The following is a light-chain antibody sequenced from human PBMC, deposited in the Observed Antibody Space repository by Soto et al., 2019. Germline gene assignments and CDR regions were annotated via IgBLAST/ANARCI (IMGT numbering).Light chain of an antibody. CDR1: QSVSSY. J-gene: IGKJ5*01. Sequence: EIVLTQSPATLSLSPGERATLSCRPSQSVSSYLAWYQQKPGQAPRLLIYDASNRATGIPARFSGSGSGTDFTLTISSLEPEDFAVYYCQQRSNWPPITCGQGTRREIK. CDR2: DAS. CDR3: QQRSNWPPIT. V-gene: IGKV3-11*01.